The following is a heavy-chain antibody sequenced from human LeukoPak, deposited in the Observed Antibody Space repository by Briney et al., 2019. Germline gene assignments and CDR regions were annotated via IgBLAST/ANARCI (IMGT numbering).Heavy chain of an antibody. CDR3: ARGIDYTVTTSYYFEY. D-gene: IGHD4-17*01. J-gene: IGHJ4*02. CDR1: GFTFSSYG. V-gene: IGHV3-33*01. CDR2: IWYDGSNT. Sequence: GGSLRLSCAASGFTFSSYGMHWVRQAPGKGLEWVAVIWYDGSNTYYAESVKGRLNISRDNSKNTLSLQMNSLRAEDTAVYYCARGIDYTVTTSYYFEYWGQGTLVTVSS.